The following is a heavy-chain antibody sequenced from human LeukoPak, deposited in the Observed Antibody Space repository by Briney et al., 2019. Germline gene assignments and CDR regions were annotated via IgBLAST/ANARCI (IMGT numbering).Heavy chain of an antibody. CDR1: GFTFSSYG. Sequence: GRSLRLSCAASGFTFSSYGMHWVRQAPGKGLEWVEVISYDGSNEYYADSVKGRFTISRDNSKNTLYLQMNSLRAEDTAVYYCAKGKRFLEPGRYYYYYGMDVWGQGTTVTVSS. V-gene: IGHV3-30*18. CDR3: AKGKRFLEPGRYYYYYGMDV. J-gene: IGHJ6*02. D-gene: IGHD3-3*01. CDR2: ISYDGSNE.